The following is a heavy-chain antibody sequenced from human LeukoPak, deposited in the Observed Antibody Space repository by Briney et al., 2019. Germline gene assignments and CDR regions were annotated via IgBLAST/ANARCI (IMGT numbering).Heavy chain of an antibody. CDR2: IYTSGST. D-gene: IGHD6-6*01. CDR3: ARLRSSSSGVHDN. Sequence: PSETLSLTCTVSGGSISSYYWSWIRQPAGKGLEWIGRIYTSGSTNYNPSLKSRVTMSVDTSKNQFSLKVTSVSAADTAVYYCARLRSSSSGVHDNWGQGTLVTVSS. J-gene: IGHJ4*02. CDR1: GGSISSYY. V-gene: IGHV4-4*07.